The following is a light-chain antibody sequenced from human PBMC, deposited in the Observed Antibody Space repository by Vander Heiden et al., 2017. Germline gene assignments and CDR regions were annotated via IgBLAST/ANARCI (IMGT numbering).Light chain of an antibody. Sequence: QSVLTQPPSASGTPGQRVTISCSGSSSNIGSNYVYWYQQLPGTAPKLLIYSNNQRPSGVPDRFSGSKSGTSASLEISGLRSEDEADDYCAAWDDGLSGVVFGAGTKLTVL. CDR3: AAWDDGLSGVV. V-gene: IGLV1-47*02. CDR2: SNN. J-gene: IGLJ3*02. CDR1: SSNIGSNY.